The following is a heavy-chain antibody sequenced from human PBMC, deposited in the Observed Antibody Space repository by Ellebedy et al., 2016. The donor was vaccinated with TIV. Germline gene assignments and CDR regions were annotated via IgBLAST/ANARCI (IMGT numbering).Heavy chain of an antibody. CDR2: MNPKSGDT. J-gene: IGHJ5*02. V-gene: IGHV1-8*01. Sequence: AASVNVSCKASGYTFTNFDIHWVRLASGQGLEWMGWMNPKSGDTVYSQKFQGRVTMTSNTPMNTAYMDLTSLRSEDTAVYYCTRGGTEGEYKWFDPWGQGTLVIVSS. D-gene: IGHD3-10*01. CDR1: GYTFTNFD. CDR3: TRGGTEGEYKWFDP.